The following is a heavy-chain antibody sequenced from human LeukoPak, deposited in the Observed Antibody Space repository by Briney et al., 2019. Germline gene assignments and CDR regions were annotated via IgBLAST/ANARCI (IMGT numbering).Heavy chain of an antibody. Sequence: GASVKISCKASGYNFTGYYIHWVRRAPGQGLEWMGLINPSSGSTGYAQKFQGRVTITADKSTSTAYMELSSLRSEDTAVYYCARVLPYYYDSSGYEFDYWGQGTLVTVSS. CDR1: GYNFTGYY. CDR2: INPSSGST. J-gene: IGHJ4*02. D-gene: IGHD3-22*01. V-gene: IGHV1-46*01. CDR3: ARVLPYYYDSSGYEFDY.